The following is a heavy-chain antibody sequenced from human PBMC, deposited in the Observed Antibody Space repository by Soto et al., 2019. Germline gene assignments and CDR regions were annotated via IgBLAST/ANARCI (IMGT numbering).Heavy chain of an antibody. J-gene: IGHJ5*02. Sequence: QVQLVESGGGVVQPGRSLRLSCAASGFTFSSYGMHWGRQAPGKGLEWVAVIWYDGSNKYYADSVKGRFTISRDNSKNTLYLQMNSLRAEDTAVYYCARTGIAAAGMGWFDPWGQGTLVTVSS. CDR3: ARTGIAAAGMGWFDP. D-gene: IGHD6-13*01. CDR1: GFTFSSYG. V-gene: IGHV3-33*01. CDR2: IWYDGSNK.